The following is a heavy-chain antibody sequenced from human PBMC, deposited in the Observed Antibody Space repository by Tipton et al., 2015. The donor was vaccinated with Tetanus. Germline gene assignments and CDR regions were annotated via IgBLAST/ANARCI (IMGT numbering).Heavy chain of an antibody. Sequence: TLSLTCGVSGVSIKNGGYSWTWIRQPPGKGLQWIGYMYYSGTTHYNPSLKSRVTISIDRSKNQLSLKLTSVTAADTAVYYCARATSTGPAYNWFDPWGQGTLVTVSS. D-gene: IGHD2-8*02. V-gene: IGHV4-30-2*01. CDR1: GVSIKNGGYS. CDR3: ARATSTGPAYNWFDP. CDR2: MYYSGTT. J-gene: IGHJ5*02.